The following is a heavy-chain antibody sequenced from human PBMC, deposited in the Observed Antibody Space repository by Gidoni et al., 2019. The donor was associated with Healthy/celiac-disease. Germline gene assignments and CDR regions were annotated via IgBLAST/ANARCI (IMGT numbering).Heavy chain of an antibody. D-gene: IGHD5-12*01. CDR3: ARVFRSSWLREHLGRSQKYGMDV. V-gene: IGHV3-7*01. CDR2: RKQERSEI. Sequence: EVQLVESGGGLVQPGGSLRLSCAASGFTFSSYWMSWVGQGPGKGLELVANRKQERSEIYYVDSVKGRFTISRDNAKNSLYLQMNSLRAEDTAVYYCARVFRSSWLREHLGRSQKYGMDVWGQGTTVTVSS. CDR1: GFTFSSYW. J-gene: IGHJ6*02.